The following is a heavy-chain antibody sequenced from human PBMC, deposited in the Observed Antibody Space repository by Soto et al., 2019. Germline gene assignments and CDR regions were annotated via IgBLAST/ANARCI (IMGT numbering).Heavy chain of an antibody. CDR1: GLIFSGYS. D-gene: IGHD1-26*01. Sequence: VGSMRLSSAVSGLIFSGYSMNWVRQAPGKGLEWVSSISTTSTYIYYADSVKGRFTVSRDNAKNSLYLQMTGLRPEDTAMYYCARDGIVGTTDFFDYWGQGTLVTVSS. J-gene: IGHJ4*02. V-gene: IGHV3-21*01. CDR3: ARDGIVGTTDFFDY. CDR2: ISTTSTYI.